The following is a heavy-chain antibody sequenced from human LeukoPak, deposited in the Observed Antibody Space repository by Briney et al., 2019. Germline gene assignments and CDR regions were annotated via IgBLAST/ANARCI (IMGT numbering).Heavy chain of an antibody. Sequence: ASVNVSCKASGYTFTSYGISWVRQAPGQGLEWMGWISAYNGNTNYAQKLQGRVTMTTDTSTSTAYMELRSLRSDDTAVYYCASGDSSSWEIHAFDIWGQGTMVTVSS. J-gene: IGHJ3*02. D-gene: IGHD6-13*01. CDR1: GYTFTSYG. CDR2: ISAYNGNT. CDR3: ASGDSSSWEIHAFDI. V-gene: IGHV1-18*01.